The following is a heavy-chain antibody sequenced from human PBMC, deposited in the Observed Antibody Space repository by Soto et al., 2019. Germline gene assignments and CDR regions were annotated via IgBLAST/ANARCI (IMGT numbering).Heavy chain of an antibody. CDR1: GYTFTGHY. V-gene: IGHV1-2*02. J-gene: IGHJ4*02. CDR2: IGPKNGDT. D-gene: IGHD1-26*01. CDR3: GRGRSGVIVVFY. Sequence: QVQLVQSGAEVKESGASVKVSCKTSGYTFTGHYIHWVRQAPGQSPEWVGEIGPKNGDTRYAQKFQGKVTMTKDTSITTVYMELTNLSPDDTAVYYCGRGRSGVIVVFYWGQGTLVTVHS.